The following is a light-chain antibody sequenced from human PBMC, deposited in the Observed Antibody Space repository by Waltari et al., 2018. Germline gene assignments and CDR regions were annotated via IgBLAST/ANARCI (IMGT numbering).Light chain of an antibody. CDR1: QSIGSY. V-gene: IGKV3-20*01. CDR3: QKYDMSPKT. CDR2: GSS. Sequence: EIVLTQSPATLSLSPGERATLSCRASQSIGSYLAWYQQTPGQPPRLLSYGSSSRATGIPDRFSGSRSGTDFTLTINGLEPEDFAVYSCQKYDMSPKTFGQGTKVEIK. J-gene: IGKJ1*01.